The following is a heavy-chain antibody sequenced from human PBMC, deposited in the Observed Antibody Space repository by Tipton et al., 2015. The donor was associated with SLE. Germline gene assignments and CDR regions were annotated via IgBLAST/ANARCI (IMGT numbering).Heavy chain of an antibody. V-gene: IGHV4-39*07. CDR3: ASDPAHYYDSRAKRDRGAFDI. J-gene: IGHJ3*02. CDR2: INHSGST. CDR1: GGSISSSSYY. D-gene: IGHD3-22*01. Sequence: TLSLTCTVSGGSISSSSYYWSWIRQPPGKGLEWIGEINHSGSTNYNPSLKSRVTISVDTSKNQFSLKLSSVTAADTAVYYCASDPAHYYDSRAKRDRGAFDIWGQGTMVTVSS.